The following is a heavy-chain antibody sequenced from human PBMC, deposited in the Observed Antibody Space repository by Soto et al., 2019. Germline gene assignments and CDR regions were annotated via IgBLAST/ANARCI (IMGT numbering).Heavy chain of an antibody. Sequence: GGSLRLSCAASGFTFSIYGMHWFRQAPGKGLEWVAVIWYDGSNKYYADSVKGRFTISRDNSKNTLYLQMNSLRAEDTAVYYCGRAHNDFWRGTGWFNPGGKGTLVTVP. CDR1: GFTFSIYG. V-gene: IGHV3-33*01. J-gene: IGHJ5*02. CDR3: GRAHNDFWRGTGWFNP. D-gene: IGHD3-3*01. CDR2: IWYDGSNK.